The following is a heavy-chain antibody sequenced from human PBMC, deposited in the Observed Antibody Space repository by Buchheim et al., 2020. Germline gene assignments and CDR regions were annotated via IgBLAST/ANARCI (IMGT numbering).Heavy chain of an antibody. J-gene: IGHJ4*02. Sequence: QVQLQQWGAGLLKPSETLSLTCAVYGGSFSDYYWSWIRQPPGKGLEWIGEINHSGSTNFNPSLKSRVTMSVDTSKNQFSLTLSSVTAADTAVYYCARDSERATVYWGQGNL. CDR3: ARDSERATVY. D-gene: IGHD1-26*01. V-gene: IGHV4-34*01. CDR1: GGSFSDYY. CDR2: INHSGST.